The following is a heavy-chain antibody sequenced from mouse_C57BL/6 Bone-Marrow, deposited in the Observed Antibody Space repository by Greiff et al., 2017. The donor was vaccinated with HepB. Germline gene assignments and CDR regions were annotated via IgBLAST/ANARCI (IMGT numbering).Heavy chain of an antibody. CDR1: GYTFTTYP. CDR3: ARGAPITTVVASNWYFDV. D-gene: IGHD1-1*01. CDR2: FHPYNDDT. J-gene: IGHJ1*03. V-gene: IGHV1-47*01. Sequence: QVHVKQSGAELVKPGASVKMSCKASGYTFTTYPIEWMKQNHGKSLEWIGNFHPYNDDTKYNEKFKGKATLTVEKSSSTVYLELSRLTSDDSAVYYCARGAPITTVVASNWYFDVWGTGTTVTVSS.